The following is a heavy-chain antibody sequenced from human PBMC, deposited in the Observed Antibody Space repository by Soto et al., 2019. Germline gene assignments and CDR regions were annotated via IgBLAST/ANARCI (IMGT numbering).Heavy chain of an antibody. Sequence: ASVKVSCKASGGTFSSYAISWVRQAPGQGLEWMGGIIPILGIANYAQKFQGRVTVTGDKSTGTACMGLSSLRSEDTAVWYCEKGTYPGPRDVVLWFGELARYYYYGMDVWGQGTTVTVSS. CDR2: IIPILGIA. CDR3: EKGTYPGPRDVVLWFGELARYYYYGMDV. D-gene: IGHD3-10*01. CDR1: GGTFSSYA. V-gene: IGHV1-69*10. J-gene: IGHJ6*02.